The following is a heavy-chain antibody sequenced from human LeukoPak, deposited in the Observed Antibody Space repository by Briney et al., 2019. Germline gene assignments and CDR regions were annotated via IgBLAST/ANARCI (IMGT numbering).Heavy chain of an antibody. CDR1: GFTFDDYA. CDR3: AKDNAYTTAGAAFDI. CDR2: ISWDSDSI. D-gene: IGHD4-17*01. Sequence: GGSLRLSCAASGFTFDDYAMHWVRQAQGDFLGWVAGISWDSDSISYGDSVEGRFIISRDNAKNSLYLQMNRLRTKCTSLNYCAKDNAYTTAGAAFDIWDQGTIVTASS. V-gene: IGHV3-9*01. J-gene: IGHJ3*02.